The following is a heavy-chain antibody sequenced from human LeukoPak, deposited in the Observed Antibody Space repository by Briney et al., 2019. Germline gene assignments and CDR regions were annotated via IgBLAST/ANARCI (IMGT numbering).Heavy chain of an antibody. CDR2: IYYSGST. D-gene: IGHD5-24*01. Sequence: SETLSLTCIVSGGSISSYYWNWIRQPPGKGLDRIGHIYYSGSTNYNPSLKSRVTISVDTSKNQFSLKLSSVTAADTAVYYCAGRLWRRDGYNLSAFDIWGQGTMVTVSS. CDR3: AGRLWRRDGYNLSAFDI. J-gene: IGHJ3*02. V-gene: IGHV4-59*01. CDR1: GGSISSYY.